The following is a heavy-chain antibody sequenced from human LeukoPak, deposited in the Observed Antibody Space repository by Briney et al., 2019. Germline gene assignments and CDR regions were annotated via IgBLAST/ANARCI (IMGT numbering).Heavy chain of an antibody. CDR1: GGSISSYY. CDR2: IYYSGST. D-gene: IGHD2-2*01. J-gene: IGHJ4*02. Sequence: SETLSLTCTVSGGSISSYYWSWIRQPPGKGLEWIGYIYYSGSTNYNPSLKSRVTISVDTSKNQFSLKLSSVTAADTAVYYCARDHAMRPLDYWGQGTLVTVPS. CDR3: ARDHAMRPLDY. V-gene: IGHV4-59*13.